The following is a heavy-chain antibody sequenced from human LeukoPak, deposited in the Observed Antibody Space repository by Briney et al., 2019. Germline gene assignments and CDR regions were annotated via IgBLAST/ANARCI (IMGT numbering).Heavy chain of an antibody. V-gene: IGHV3-48*03. Sequence: QAGGSLRLSCAASGFTFSSYEMNWVRQAPGKGLEWVSYISSSGSTIYYADSVKGRFTISRDNAKNSLYLQMNSLRAEDTAVYYCARDPLGNTVTKDAFDIWGQGTMVTVSS. CDR3: ARDPLGNTVTKDAFDI. D-gene: IGHD4-11*01. CDR2: ISSSGSTI. J-gene: IGHJ3*02. CDR1: GFTFSSYE.